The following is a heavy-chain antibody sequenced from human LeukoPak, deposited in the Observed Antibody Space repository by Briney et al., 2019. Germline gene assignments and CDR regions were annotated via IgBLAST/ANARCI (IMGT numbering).Heavy chain of an antibody. CDR1: GGSISSGSYY. D-gene: IGHD2-21*02. CDR3: ARDCGGDCYAGYYYGMDV. Sequence: SQTPSLTCTVSGGSISSGSYYWSWIRQPAGKGLEWFGRIYTSGSTNYNPSLKSRVTISVDTSKNQFSLKLSSVTAADTAVYYCARDCGGDCYAGYYYGMDVWGQGTTVTVSS. J-gene: IGHJ6*02. V-gene: IGHV4-61*02. CDR2: IYTSGST.